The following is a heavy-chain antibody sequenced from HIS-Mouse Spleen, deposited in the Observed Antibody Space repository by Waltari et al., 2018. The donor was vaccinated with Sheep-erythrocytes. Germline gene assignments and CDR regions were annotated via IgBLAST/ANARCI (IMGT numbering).Heavy chain of an antibody. V-gene: IGHV4-31*03. D-gene: IGHD3-10*01. CDR2: IDYSRST. J-gene: IGHJ5*02. Sequence: QVQLQESGPGLVKPSQTLSLTCTVSGGSISSGGYYWSWIRQHPGKGLEWIGYIDYSRSTYHNPSLKSRVTISVDTSKNQFSLKLSSVTAADTAVYYCARALIITMVRGVTSNWFDPWGQGTLVTVSS. CDR1: GGSISSGGYY. CDR3: ARALIITMVRGVTSNWFDP.